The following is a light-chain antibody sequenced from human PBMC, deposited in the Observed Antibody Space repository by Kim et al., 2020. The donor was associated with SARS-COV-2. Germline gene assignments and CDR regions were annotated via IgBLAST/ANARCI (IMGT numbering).Light chain of an antibody. J-gene: IGLJ1*01. CDR1: SSDVGGYNY. CDR3: SSYTSSSTYV. V-gene: IGLV2-14*03. CDR2: DVS. Sequence: GQSITNACTGTSSDVGGYNYVSWYQHHPGKAPNLMIFDVSKRPSGVSNRFSGSKSGNTASLTISGLQAEDEADYYCSSYTSSSTYVFGTGTKVTVL.